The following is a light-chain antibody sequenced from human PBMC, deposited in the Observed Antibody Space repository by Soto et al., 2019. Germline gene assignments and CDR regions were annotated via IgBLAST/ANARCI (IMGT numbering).Light chain of an antibody. CDR3: QQSNSTPPT. Sequence: DIQMTQSPSSLSASVGDRVTITCRASRSIGSYLNWYQRTPGKAPNLLIYAASNLQSVVPSRFSGSGSGTDFTLTITSLQPEDFATYYCQQSNSTPPTVGGGTKVET. CDR2: AAS. V-gene: IGKV1-39*01. J-gene: IGKJ4*01. CDR1: RSIGSY.